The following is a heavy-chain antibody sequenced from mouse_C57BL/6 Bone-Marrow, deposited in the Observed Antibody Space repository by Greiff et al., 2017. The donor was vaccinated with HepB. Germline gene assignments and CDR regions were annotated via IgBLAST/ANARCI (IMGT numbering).Heavy chain of an antibody. D-gene: IGHD1-1*01. V-gene: IGHV1-4*01. CDR3: ARSSTVVAPYCDY. CDR1: GYTFTSYT. CDR2: INPSSGYT. Sequence: QVQLKQSGAELARPGASVKMSCKASGYTFTSYTMHWVKQRPGQGLEWIGYINPSSGYTKYNQKFKDKATLTADKSSSTAYMQLSSLTSEDSAVYYCARSSTVVAPYCDYWGQGTTLTVSS. J-gene: IGHJ2*01.